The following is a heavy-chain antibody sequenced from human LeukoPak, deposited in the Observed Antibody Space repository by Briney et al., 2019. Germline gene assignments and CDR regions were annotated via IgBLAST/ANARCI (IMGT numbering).Heavy chain of an antibody. J-gene: IGHJ5*02. V-gene: IGHV3-23*01. D-gene: IGHD2-2*01. Sequence: GGSLRLSCAASGFTFSSYAMSWVRQAPGKGLEWVSAISGSGGSTYYAASVKGRFTISRDNSKNTLYLQMNSLRAEDTAVYYCAKDKRYCSSTSCYNWFDPWGQGTLVTVSS. CDR1: GFTFSSYA. CDR2: ISGSGGST. CDR3: AKDKRYCSSTSCYNWFDP.